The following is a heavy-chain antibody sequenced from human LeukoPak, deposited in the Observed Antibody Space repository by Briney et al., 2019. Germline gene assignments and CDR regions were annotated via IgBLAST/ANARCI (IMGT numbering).Heavy chain of an antibody. Sequence: SETLSLTCTVSGGSISSGGYYWSWIRQPPGKGLEWIAYISHSGTTKYNPSLQSRVIISVDTSKNHFSLKLSSVTTADTAVYYCARGGYYYMDVWGKGTTVTVSS. V-gene: IGHV4-61*03. CDR2: ISHSGTT. J-gene: IGHJ6*03. CDR3: ARGGYYYMDV. CDR1: GGSISSGGYY.